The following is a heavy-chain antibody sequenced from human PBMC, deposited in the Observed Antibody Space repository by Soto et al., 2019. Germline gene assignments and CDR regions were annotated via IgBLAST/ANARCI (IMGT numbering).Heavy chain of an antibody. CDR1: GFTFSSYS. Sequence: PGESLKISCAASGFTFSSYSMTWVRQAPVKGQEWVSYISSSSSTIYYADSVKGRFTISRDNAKNSLYLQMNSLRAEDTAVYYCARTVPFTYYYYYYMDVWGKGTTVTVSS. J-gene: IGHJ6*03. D-gene: IGHD2-2*01. V-gene: IGHV3-48*01. CDR2: ISSSSSTI. CDR3: ARTVPFTYYYYYYMDV.